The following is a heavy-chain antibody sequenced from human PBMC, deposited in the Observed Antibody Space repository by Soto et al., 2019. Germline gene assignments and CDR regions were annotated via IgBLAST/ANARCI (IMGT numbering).Heavy chain of an antibody. Sequence: QLQLQESGSGLVKPSQTLSLTCAVSGGSISSRGYSWSWIRQPPGKGLEWIGYIYHSGSTYYNPSLKSRVTISVDRSKNQFSLKLSSVTAADTAVYYCASRRDGYNYYGYWGQGTLVTVSS. CDR1: GGSISSRGYS. CDR3: ASRRDGYNYYGY. J-gene: IGHJ4*02. V-gene: IGHV4-30-2*01. D-gene: IGHD5-12*01. CDR2: IYHSGST.